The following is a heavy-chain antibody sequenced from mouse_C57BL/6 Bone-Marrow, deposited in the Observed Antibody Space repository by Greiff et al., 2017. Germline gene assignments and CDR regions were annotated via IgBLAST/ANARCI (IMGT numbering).Heavy chain of an antibody. Sequence: VQGVESGAELARPGASVKLSCKASGYTFTSYGISWVKQRTGQGLEWIGEIYPRSGNTYYNEKFKGKATLTADKSSSTAYMELRSLTSEDSAVYFCARCYYGSSHYWGQGTTLTVSS. J-gene: IGHJ2*01. CDR1: GYTFTSYG. D-gene: IGHD1-1*01. V-gene: IGHV1-81*01. CDR2: IYPRSGNT. CDR3: ARCYYGSSHY.